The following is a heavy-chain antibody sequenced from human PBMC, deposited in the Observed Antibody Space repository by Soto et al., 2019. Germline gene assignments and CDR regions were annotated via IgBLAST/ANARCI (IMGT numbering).Heavy chain of an antibody. D-gene: IGHD3-9*01. J-gene: IGHJ4*02. CDR1: GGTFISYT. CDR3: PTSYDDILTYFDY. CDR2: IIPILGIA. V-gene: IGHV1-69*02. Sequence: QVQLVQSGAEVKKPGSSVKVSCKASGGTFISYTISWVRQAPGQGLEWMGRIIPILGIANYAQKFQGRVTITADKYTSTAYMELSRLRSEDKAVYYCPTSYDDILTYFDYWVQGTLVTVYS.